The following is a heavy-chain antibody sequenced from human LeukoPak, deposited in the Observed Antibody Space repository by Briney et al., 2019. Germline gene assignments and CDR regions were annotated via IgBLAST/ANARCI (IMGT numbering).Heavy chain of an antibody. CDR1: GFRFSEYN. CDR2: ISGGAGTK. J-gene: IGHJ4*02. D-gene: IGHD3-10*01. CDR3: VRGAYGETFDY. V-gene: IGHV3-48*01. Sequence: GGSLRLSCETSGFRFSEYNMNWVRQAPGKGLQWVSYISGGAGTKYYADSVKGRFTISRDNARNSLSLQMNSLRAEDTALYHCVRGAYGETFDYWGQGTLVTVSS.